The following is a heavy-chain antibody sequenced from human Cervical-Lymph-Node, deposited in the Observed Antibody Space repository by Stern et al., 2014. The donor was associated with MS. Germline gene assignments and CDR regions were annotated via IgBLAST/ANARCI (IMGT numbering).Heavy chain of an antibody. CDR2: IYPGDSDA. V-gene: IGHV5-51*01. CDR1: GYSFANYL. Sequence: VKLVQSGAEVKKPGESLKISCQGSGYSFANYLIGWVRQMPGKGLEWMGIIYPGDSDARSTPSFQGQVTISADKSINTAYLQWSSLKASDTAMYYCATPCGDNPFDFWGRGTLVTVSS. J-gene: IGHJ4*02. D-gene: IGHD4-23*01. CDR3: ATPCGDNPFDF.